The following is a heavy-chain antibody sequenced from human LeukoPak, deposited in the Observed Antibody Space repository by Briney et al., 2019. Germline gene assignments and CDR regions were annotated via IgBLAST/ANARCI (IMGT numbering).Heavy chain of an antibody. CDR2: VTGSGSVTSST. CDR3: AKEGTYNNFWSGYFH. Sequence: GESLRLSCAASGFTFSSFAMSWVRQAPGKGLEWVSSVTGSGSVTSSTYYADSAKGRFTISRDNSKNTLYLQMNSLRAEDTALYYCAKEGTYNNFWSGYFHWGQGALVTVSS. J-gene: IGHJ4*02. CDR1: GFTFSSFA. D-gene: IGHD3-3*01. V-gene: IGHV3-23*01.